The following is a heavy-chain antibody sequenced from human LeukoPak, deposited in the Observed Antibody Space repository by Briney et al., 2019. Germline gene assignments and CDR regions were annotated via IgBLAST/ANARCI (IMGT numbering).Heavy chain of an antibody. CDR3: ARDGGYTGYEPPDY. D-gene: IGHD5-12*01. J-gene: IGHJ4*02. CDR1: GYSFTNYA. V-gene: IGHV7-4-1*02. Sequence: ASVKVSRKASGYSFTNYALNWVRQAPGQGLEWMGWITTNTGNPTYAQGFTRRFAFSLDTSVSTAYLQISSLKADDTAVYYCARDGGYTGYEPPDYWGQGTLVTVSS. CDR2: ITTNTGNP.